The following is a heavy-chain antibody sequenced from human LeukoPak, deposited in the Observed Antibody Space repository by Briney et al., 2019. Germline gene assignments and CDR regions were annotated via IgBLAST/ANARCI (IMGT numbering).Heavy chain of an antibody. D-gene: IGHD4-23*01. CDR1: GYSFVLYG. CDR3: ARDNSVEDTAWWFDP. V-gene: IGHV1-18*03. J-gene: IGHJ5*02. CDR2: ISGSTGDT. Sequence: ASVKVSCKASGYSFVLYGISWVRQAPGEGPEWMGWISGSTGDTNYAQKFQGRVTMTADTSSSTAYMELRSLRLDDMAVYYCARDNSVEDTAWWFDPWGQGTLVTVSS.